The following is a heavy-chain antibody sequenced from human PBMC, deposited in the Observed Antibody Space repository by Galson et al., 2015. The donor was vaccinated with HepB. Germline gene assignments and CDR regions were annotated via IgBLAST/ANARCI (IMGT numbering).Heavy chain of an antibody. CDR2: INAGNGNT. Sequence: CKASGYTFTSYAMHWVRQAPGQRLEWMGWINAGNGNTKYSQKFQGRVTITRDTSASTAYMELSSLRSEDTAVYYCARDHIVATIYYYYYGMDVWGQGTTVTVSS. CDR3: ARDHIVATIYYYYYGMDV. D-gene: IGHD5-12*01. V-gene: IGHV1-3*01. CDR1: GYTFTSYA. J-gene: IGHJ6*02.